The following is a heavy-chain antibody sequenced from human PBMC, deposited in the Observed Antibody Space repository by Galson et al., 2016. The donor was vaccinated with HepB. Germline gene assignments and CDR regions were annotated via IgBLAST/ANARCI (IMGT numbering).Heavy chain of an antibody. CDR3: AREGVRGEINYGMGV. CDR1: GYTFTGDY. Sequence: SVKVSCKASGYTFTGDYIHWVRQAPGQGVEWMGWINPNSGDTNYAQKFQDWVTMTRDTSISTAYMELRRLRSGDTAVYYGAREGVRGEINYGMGVWGQGTTVTVSS. J-gene: IGHJ6*02. V-gene: IGHV1-2*04. CDR2: INPNSGDT. D-gene: IGHD3-10*01.